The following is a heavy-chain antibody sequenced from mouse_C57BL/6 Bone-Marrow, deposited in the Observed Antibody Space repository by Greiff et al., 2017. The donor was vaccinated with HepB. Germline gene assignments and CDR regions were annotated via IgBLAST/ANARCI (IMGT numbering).Heavy chain of an antibody. CDR3: ARGIYYGYDLYYFDY. D-gene: IGHD2-2*01. CDR2: IYPRDGST. V-gene: IGHV1-85*01. CDR1: GYTFTSYD. Sequence: QVQLKQSGPELVKPGASVKLSCKASGYTFTSYDINWVKQRPGQGLEWIGWIYPRDGSTKYNEKFKGKATLTVDTSSSTAYMELHSLTSEDSAVYFCARGIYYGYDLYYFDYWGQGTTLTVSS. J-gene: IGHJ2*01.